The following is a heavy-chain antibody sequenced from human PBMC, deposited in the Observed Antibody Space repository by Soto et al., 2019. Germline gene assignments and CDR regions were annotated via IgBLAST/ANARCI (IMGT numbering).Heavy chain of an antibody. CDR2: IYWDDDK. V-gene: IGHV2-5*02. Sequence: QITLKESGPTLVKPTQTLTLTCTFSGFSLSTSGVGVGWIRQPPGKALEWLALIYWDDDKRYSPSLKSRLTSTSDTSKNQVVITMNNMDPVDTATYYCAHRRQYSSDGNWYFDLWGRGTLVTVSS. D-gene: IGHD6-19*01. CDR3: AHRRQYSSDGNWYFDL. CDR1: GFSLSTSGVG. J-gene: IGHJ2*01.